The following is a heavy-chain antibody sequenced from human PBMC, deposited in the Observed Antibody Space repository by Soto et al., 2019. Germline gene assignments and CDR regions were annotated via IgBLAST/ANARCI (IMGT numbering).Heavy chain of an antibody. CDR2: ISHDGNVK. Sequence: QVQLVESGGGVVQPGRSLRLSCGASGFTFRSYAMHWVRQAPGKGLEWVATISHDGNVKYYADSVKGRFAISRDNSMNAMFLEMNSLRPEATARYYCARDYETSSAGYYYYGMDVWGHGTTVTVSS. CDR3: ARDYETSSAGYYYYGMDV. J-gene: IGHJ6*02. CDR1: GFTFRSYA. D-gene: IGHD3-9*01. V-gene: IGHV3-30*09.